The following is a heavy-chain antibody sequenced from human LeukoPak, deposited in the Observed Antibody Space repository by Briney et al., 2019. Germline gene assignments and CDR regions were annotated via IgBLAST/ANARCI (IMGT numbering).Heavy chain of an antibody. CDR1: GFTFDDYG. D-gene: IGHD1-26*01. CDR2: INWYGGSP. Sequence: PGGSLRLSCAASGFTFDDYGMSWVRQAPGKGLEWVSGINWYGGSPVYADSVQGRFPISRDNSKKSMYPQINRLRASGPALYSCARGISGSYLDFDNWGQGTLVTVSS. J-gene: IGHJ4*02. V-gene: IGHV3-20*04. CDR3: ARGISGSYLDFDN.